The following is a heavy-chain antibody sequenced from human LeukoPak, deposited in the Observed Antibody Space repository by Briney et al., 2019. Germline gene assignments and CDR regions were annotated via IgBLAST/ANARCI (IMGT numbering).Heavy chain of an antibody. J-gene: IGHJ5*02. V-gene: IGHV4-4*07. CDR3: ARQYAGDTWFDP. Sequence: SETLSLTCSVSGGSISSYYWSWIRQPAGKGLEWIGRIYTSGSTYYNPSLKSRVTISVDTSKNQFSLRLSSVTAADTAVYYCARQYAGDTWFDPWGQGTLVTASS. D-gene: IGHD7-27*01. CDR1: GGSISSYY. CDR2: IYTSGST.